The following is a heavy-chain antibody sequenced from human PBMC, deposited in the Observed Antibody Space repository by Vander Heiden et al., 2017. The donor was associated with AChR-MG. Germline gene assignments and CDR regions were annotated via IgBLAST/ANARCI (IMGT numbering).Heavy chain of an antibody. J-gene: IGHJ5*02. V-gene: IGHV3-9*01. CDR2: ISWNSDII. Sequence: EVHLVESGGGLVQPGRSLRLSCAASGFTFDNYAMHWVRQGPRKGLEWVASISWNSDIIAYADSVKGRFTISRDNAKNSLYLHMNSLRAEDTAFYYCARDAGVWWFDLWGQGTLVTVS. D-gene: IGHD3-10*01. CDR1: GFTFDNYA. CDR3: ARDAGVWWFDL.